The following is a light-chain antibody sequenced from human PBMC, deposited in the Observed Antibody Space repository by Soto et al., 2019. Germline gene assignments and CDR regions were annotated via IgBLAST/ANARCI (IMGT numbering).Light chain of an antibody. CDR1: QRISDS. CDR3: QHYETYSYD. CDR2: KAS. V-gene: IGKV1-5*03. Sequence: DIQMTQSPSTLSAYVGDRVTITCRASQRISDSLAWFQQKLGRAPKLLIYKASILESGVPSRFSGSGSGTDFTLSITNLQPDDFATYFCQHYETYSYDFGQGNKLEIK. J-gene: IGKJ2*01.